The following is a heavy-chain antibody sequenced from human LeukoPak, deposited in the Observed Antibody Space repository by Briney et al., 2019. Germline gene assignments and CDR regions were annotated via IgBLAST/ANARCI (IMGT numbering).Heavy chain of an antibody. J-gene: IGHJ5*02. CDR2: MYYSGST. D-gene: IGHD3-22*01. Sequence: SETLSLTCTVSGGSISSGDYYWSWIRQPPGKGLEWIAYMYYSGSTYYNPSLKSRVTVSADTSKNQLSLKLSSVTAADTAVYYCARPYYYDSRIDPWGQGILVTVSS. CDR1: GGSISSGDYY. CDR3: ARPYYYDSRIDP. V-gene: IGHV4-30-4*01.